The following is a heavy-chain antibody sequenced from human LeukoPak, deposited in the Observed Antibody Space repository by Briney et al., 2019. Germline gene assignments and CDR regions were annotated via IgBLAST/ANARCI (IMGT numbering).Heavy chain of an antibody. D-gene: IGHD4-17*01. Sequence: GGSLRLSCVASGSTFSDYGMHWVRQAPGKGLEWVSNISSSSSTIYYADSVKGRFTISRDNAKNSLYLQMNSLRDEDTAVYYCARGDYEFDYWGQGTLVTVSS. CDR3: ARGDYEFDY. V-gene: IGHV3-48*02. J-gene: IGHJ4*02. CDR2: ISSSSSTI. CDR1: GSTFSDYG.